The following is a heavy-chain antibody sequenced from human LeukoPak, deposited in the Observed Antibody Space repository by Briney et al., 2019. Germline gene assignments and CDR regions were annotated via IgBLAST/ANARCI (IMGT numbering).Heavy chain of an antibody. Sequence: TGGSLRLSCVASGFIFSSYWMSWVRQAPGKGLEWVANIKDDGNEQYYVDSVRGRFTILRDNAKNSLYLQMNSLRVGDTAMYYCARDPYFDAFDMWGQGTMVTVSS. V-gene: IGHV3-7*01. CDR1: GFIFSSYW. CDR3: ARDPYFDAFDM. CDR2: IKDDGNEQ. J-gene: IGHJ3*02. D-gene: IGHD3-3*01.